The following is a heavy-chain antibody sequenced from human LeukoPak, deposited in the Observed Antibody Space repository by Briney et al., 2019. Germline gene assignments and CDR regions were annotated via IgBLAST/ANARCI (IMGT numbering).Heavy chain of an antibody. J-gene: IGHJ4*02. CDR1: GGSFSGYY. CDR2: INHSGST. V-gene: IGHV4-34*01. CDR3: ARGRLSGYYKSSYFDY. Sequence: PSETLSLTCAVYGGSFSGYYWSWIRQPPGKGLEWNGEINHSGSTNYNPSLKSRVTISVDTSKNQFSLKLSSVTAADTAVYYCARGRLSGYYKSSYFDYWGQGTLVTVSS. D-gene: IGHD3-3*01.